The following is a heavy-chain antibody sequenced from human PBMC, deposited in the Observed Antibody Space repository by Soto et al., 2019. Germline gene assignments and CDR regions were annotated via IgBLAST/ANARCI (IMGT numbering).Heavy chain of an antibody. V-gene: IGHV3-21*01. J-gene: IGHJ4*02. Sequence: EVQLVESGGGLVKPGGSLRLSCAASGFTFSSYSMNWVRQAPGKGLEWVSSISSSSSYIYYADSVKGRFTISRDNAKNSLYLQMNSLRAEDTAVYYCAREEYYYDSSGYCTAFVWGQGTLVTVSS. D-gene: IGHD3-22*01. CDR2: ISSSSSYI. CDR1: GFTFSSYS. CDR3: AREEYYYDSSGYCTAFV.